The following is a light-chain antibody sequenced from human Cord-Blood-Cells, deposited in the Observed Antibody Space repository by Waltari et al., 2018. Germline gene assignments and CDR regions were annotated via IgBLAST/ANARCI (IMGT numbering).Light chain of an antibody. CDR3: SSYTSSSTLYV. CDR2: EVS. CDR1: SSDVGGYNY. J-gene: IGLJ1*01. V-gene: IGLV2-14*01. Sequence: QSALTQPASVSGSPGQSITISRTGTSSDVGGYNYASWYQQHPGKAPKLMIYEVSNRPSGVSNRFSGSKSGNTASLTISGLQAEDEADYYCSSYTSSSTLYVFGTGTKVTVL.